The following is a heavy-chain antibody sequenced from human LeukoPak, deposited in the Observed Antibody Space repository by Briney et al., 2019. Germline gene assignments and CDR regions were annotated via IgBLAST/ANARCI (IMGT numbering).Heavy chain of an antibody. D-gene: IGHD3-3*01. CDR3: AGARHYDFWSGYHEFDY. CDR2: IYYSGST. Sequence: KPSETLSLTCTVSGGSISSYYWSWIRQPPGKGLEWIGYIYYSGSTNYNPSLKSRVTISVDTSKNQFSLKLSSVTAADTAVYYCAGARHYDFWSGYHEFDYWGQGTIVTVSS. J-gene: IGHJ4*02. V-gene: IGHV4-59*01. CDR1: GGSISSYY.